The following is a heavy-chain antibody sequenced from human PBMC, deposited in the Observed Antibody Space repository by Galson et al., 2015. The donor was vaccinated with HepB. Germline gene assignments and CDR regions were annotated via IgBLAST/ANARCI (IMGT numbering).Heavy chain of an antibody. J-gene: IGHJ4*02. CDR3: AKGRVIAVAGPPDY. D-gene: IGHD6-19*01. Sequence: SLRLSCAASGFTFCSYGMHWVRQAPGKGLEWVAVISYDGSNKYYADSVKGRFTISRDNSKNTLYLQMNGLRAEDTAVYYCAKGRVIAVAGPPDYWGQGTLVTVSS. CDR2: ISYDGSNK. CDR1: GFTFCSYG. V-gene: IGHV3-30*18.